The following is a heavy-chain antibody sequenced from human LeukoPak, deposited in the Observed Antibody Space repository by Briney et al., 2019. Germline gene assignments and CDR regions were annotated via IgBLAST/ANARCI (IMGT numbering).Heavy chain of an antibody. Sequence: GGSLRLSCAASGFTFSNSWMTWVRQAPGKGLEWVANINLDGSQKYYVDSVNGRFTVSRDNGKNSLYLEMNNLRIEDTAVYYCATDRGPNTFDHWGQGTLITVSS. CDR1: GFTFSNSW. D-gene: IGHD1/OR15-1a*01. V-gene: IGHV3-7*01. J-gene: IGHJ4*02. CDR2: INLDGSQK. CDR3: ATDRGPNTFDH.